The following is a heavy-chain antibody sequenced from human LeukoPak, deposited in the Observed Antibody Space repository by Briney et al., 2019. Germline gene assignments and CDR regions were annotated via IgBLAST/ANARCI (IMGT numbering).Heavy chain of an antibody. CDR2: ISYDGSNK. Sequence: QPGWSLRLSCAASGFTFSDYGLHWVRQAPGKGLEWVAVISYDGSNKYYADSVKGRFTISRDNSKNTLYLQMNSLRAEDTAVYYCARDGGNYDFWSGYYSNYYYYMDVWGKGTTVTVSS. D-gene: IGHD3-3*01. J-gene: IGHJ6*03. CDR1: GFTFSDYG. V-gene: IGHV3-30*19. CDR3: ARDGGNYDFWSGYYSNYYYYMDV.